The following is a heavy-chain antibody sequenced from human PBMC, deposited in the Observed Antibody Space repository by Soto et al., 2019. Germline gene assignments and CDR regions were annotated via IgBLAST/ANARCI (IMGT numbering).Heavy chain of an antibody. CDR1: GFTFSSYG. D-gene: IGHD5-12*01. Sequence: GGSLRLSCAASGFTFSSYGMHWVRQAPGKGLEWVAVISYDGSNKYYADSVKGRFTISRDNSKNTLYLQMNSLRAEDTAVYYCAKDIYLFDSGYDYYYYGMDVWGQGTTVTVSS. V-gene: IGHV3-30*18. CDR2: ISYDGSNK. J-gene: IGHJ6*02. CDR3: AKDIYLFDSGYDYYYYGMDV.